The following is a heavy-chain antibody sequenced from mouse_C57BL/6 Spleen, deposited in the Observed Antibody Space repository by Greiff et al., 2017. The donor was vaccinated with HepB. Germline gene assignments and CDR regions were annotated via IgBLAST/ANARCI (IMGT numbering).Heavy chain of an antibody. D-gene: IGHD1-1*01. J-gene: IGHJ1*03. V-gene: IGHV1-39*01. CDR3: APIYYGSSPYWYFDV. Sequence: EVQLQQSGPELVKPGASVKISCKASGYSFTDYNMNWVKQSNGKSLEWIGVINPNYGTTSYNQKFKGKATLTVDQSSSTAYMQLNSLTSEDSAVYYWAPIYYGSSPYWYFDVWGTGTTVTVSS. CDR2: INPNYGTT. CDR1: GYSFTDYN.